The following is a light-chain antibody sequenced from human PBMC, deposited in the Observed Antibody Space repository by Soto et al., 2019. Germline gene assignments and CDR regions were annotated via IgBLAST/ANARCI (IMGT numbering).Light chain of an antibody. J-gene: IGKJ5*01. V-gene: IGKV3-11*01. CDR2: DAS. CDR3: QQRNTWPPIT. CDR1: QSISGN. Sequence: EIVMTQSPATLSVSPGESATLSCRASQSISGNLAWYQQKPGLSPRLLIYDASRRASGVPARFSGSGSGTDFTLTISSLEPEDFALYYCQQRNTWPPITFGQGTRLEI.